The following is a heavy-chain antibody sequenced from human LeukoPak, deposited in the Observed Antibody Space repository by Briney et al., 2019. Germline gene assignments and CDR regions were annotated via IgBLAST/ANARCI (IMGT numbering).Heavy chain of an antibody. V-gene: IGHV1-2*02. CDR1: GYTFTGYY. CDR2: INPNSGGT. CDR3: ASKWVTYYYNSSYYHYPTDVFDI. Sequence: ASVKVSCKASGYTFTGYYMHWVRQAPGQGLEWMGWINPNSGGTNYAQKFQGRVTMTRDTSISTAYMELRSLRSDDTAVYYCASKWVTYYYNSSYYHYPTDVFDIWGQGTMVTVSS. J-gene: IGHJ3*02. D-gene: IGHD3-22*01.